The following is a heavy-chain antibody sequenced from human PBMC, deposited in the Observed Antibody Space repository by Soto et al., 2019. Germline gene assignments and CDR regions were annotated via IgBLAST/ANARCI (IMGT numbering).Heavy chain of an antibody. CDR3: ARVEPGYSGYDDFDY. Sequence: GASVNVSCKASGYTFTSYGISWVRQAPGQGLEWMGWISAYNGNTNYAQKLQGRVTMTTDTSTSTAYMELRSLRSDDTAVYYCARVEPGYSGYDDFDYWGQGTLVTVSS. D-gene: IGHD5-12*01. J-gene: IGHJ4*02. CDR2: ISAYNGNT. CDR1: GYTFTSYG. V-gene: IGHV1-18*01.